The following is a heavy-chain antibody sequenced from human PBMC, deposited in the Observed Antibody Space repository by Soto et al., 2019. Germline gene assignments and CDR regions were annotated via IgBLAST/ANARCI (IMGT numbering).Heavy chain of an antibody. Sequence: EVQLLESGGGLVQPGGSLRLSCAASGFTFSSYAMSWVRQAPGKGLEWVSALSGSGGSTYYADSVKGRFTISRDNSKNTLYLQMNSLRAEDTAVYYCATDDASCGVVIRGRYAFDIWGQGTMVTVSS. CDR3: ATDDASCGVVIRGRYAFDI. V-gene: IGHV3-23*01. CDR2: LSGSGGST. D-gene: IGHD3-3*01. J-gene: IGHJ3*02. CDR1: GFTFSSYA.